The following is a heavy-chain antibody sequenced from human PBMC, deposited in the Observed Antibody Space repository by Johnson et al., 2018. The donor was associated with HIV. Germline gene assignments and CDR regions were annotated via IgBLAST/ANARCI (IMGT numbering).Heavy chain of an antibody. CDR2: ISGSGGST. J-gene: IGHJ3*02. CDR1: GFTFSSYA. Sequence: MLLVESGGGLVQPGGSLRLSCAASGFTFSSYAMSWVRQAPGKGLEWVSTISGSGGSTYYADSVKGRFTISRDNSKNTLFLQMNSLRAEDTAVYYCARGHSPDAFDIWGQGTIVTVSS. CDR3: ARGHSPDAFDI. V-gene: IGHV3-23*04. D-gene: IGHD6-13*01.